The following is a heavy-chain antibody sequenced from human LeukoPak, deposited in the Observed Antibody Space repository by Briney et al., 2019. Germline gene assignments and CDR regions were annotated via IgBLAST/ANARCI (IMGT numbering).Heavy chain of an antibody. J-gene: IGHJ4*02. D-gene: IGHD6-13*01. CDR3: ARGSHESAAALDY. CDR2: ISSSSNTI. V-gene: IGHV3-48*01. Sequence: GGSLRLSCAASGFTFSSYSMNWVRQAPGKGLEWVPYISSSSNTIYYADSAKGRFTISRDNSKNTMYLQMDSLRADDTAVYYCARGSHESAAALDYWGQGTLVSVSS. CDR1: GFTFSSYS.